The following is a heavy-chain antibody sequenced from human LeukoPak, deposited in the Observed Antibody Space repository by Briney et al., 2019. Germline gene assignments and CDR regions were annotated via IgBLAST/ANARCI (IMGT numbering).Heavy chain of an antibody. D-gene: IGHD4-17*01. V-gene: IGHV3-21*01. CDR1: GFTFSSYS. CDR3: ARGLIYSNDYGDYPHMDV. J-gene: IGHJ6*03. CDR2: ISSSSSYI. Sequence: GGSLRLSCAASGFTFSSYSMNWVRQAPGKGLEWVSSISSSSSYIYYADSVKGRFTISRDNAKNSLYLQMNSLRAEDTAVYYCARGLIYSNDYGDYPHMDVWGKGTTVTVSS.